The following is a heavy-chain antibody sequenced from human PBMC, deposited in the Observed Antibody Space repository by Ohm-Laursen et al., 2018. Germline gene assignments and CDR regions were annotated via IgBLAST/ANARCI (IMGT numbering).Heavy chain of an antibody. CDR2: ISWNSGSI. Sequence: SSLRLSCAASGFTFDDYAMHWVRQAPGKGLEWVSGISWNSGSIGYADSVKGRFTISRDNAKNSLYLQMNSLRAEDTALYYCAKDLRGVPHWGQGTLVTVSS. V-gene: IGHV3-9*01. CDR3: AKDLRGVPH. D-gene: IGHD3-10*01. CDR1: GFTFDDYA. J-gene: IGHJ1*01.